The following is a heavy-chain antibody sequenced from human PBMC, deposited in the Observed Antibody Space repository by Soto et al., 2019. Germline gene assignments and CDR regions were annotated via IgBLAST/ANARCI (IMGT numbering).Heavy chain of an antibody. V-gene: IGHV1-58*01. J-gene: IGHJ4*01. CDR1: GFTLKSSA. D-gene: IGHD3-22*01. Sequence: AASVKVACKASGFTLKSSAVQWVRQDSGQRLEWIGWIVASSGNTHYAQRFQERVTITRDMSTSTAYLELSSLRSEDTAVYYCAADPFYYDSSNYYSFGHCGQGTQGTVSS. CDR3: AADPFYYDSSNYYSFGH. CDR2: IVASSGNT.